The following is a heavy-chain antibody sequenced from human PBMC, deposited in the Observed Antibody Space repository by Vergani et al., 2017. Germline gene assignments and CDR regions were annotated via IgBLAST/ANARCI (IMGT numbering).Heavy chain of an antibody. CDR3: ARDDYYDSSGSYAFDI. CDR2: IYYSGST. CDR1: GGSISSGDYY. Sequence: QVQLPESGPGLVKPSQTLSLTCTVSGGSISSGDYYWSWIRQPPGKGLEWIGYIYYSGSTYYNPSLKRRVTISVDTSKNQFALKLSSVTAADTAVYYCARDDYYDSSGSYAFDIWGQGTMVTVSS. D-gene: IGHD3-22*01. V-gene: IGHV4-30-4*01. J-gene: IGHJ3*02.